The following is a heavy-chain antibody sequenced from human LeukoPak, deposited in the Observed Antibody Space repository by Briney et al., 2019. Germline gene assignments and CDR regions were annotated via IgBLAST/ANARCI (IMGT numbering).Heavy chain of an antibody. CDR1: GGSISSSSYY. V-gene: IGHV4-39*01. CDR3: ARGGSLGY. Sequence: SETLSLTCTVSGGSISSSSYYWGWIRQPPGKGLEWIGSIYYSGSTYYNPSLKSRVTISVDTSKNQFSLKLSSVTAADTAVYYCARGGSLGYWGQGTLVTVSS. D-gene: IGHD3-16*01. CDR2: IYYSGST. J-gene: IGHJ4*02.